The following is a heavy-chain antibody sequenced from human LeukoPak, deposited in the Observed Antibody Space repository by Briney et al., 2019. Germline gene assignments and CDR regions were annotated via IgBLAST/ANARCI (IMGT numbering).Heavy chain of an antibody. V-gene: IGHV4-34*01. CDR1: GGSFSGYY. J-gene: IGHJ4*02. Sequence: SETLSLTCAAYGGSFSGYYWSWIRQPPGKGLEWIGEINHSGSTNYNPSLKSRVTISVDTSKHQFSLKLSSVTAADTAVYYCARGYYDSSGYYQGLYWGQGTLVTVSS. CDR2: INHSGST. CDR3: ARGYYDSSGYYQGLY. D-gene: IGHD3-22*01.